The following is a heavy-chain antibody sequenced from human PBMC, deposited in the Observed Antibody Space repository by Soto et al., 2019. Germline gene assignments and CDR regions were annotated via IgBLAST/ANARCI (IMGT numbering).Heavy chain of an antibody. CDR1: GFTFGDYA. CDR2: IKSKAFGGTP. V-gene: IGHV3-49*03. CDR3: TRDDDGRGFSFGAFDS. D-gene: IGHD5-18*01. Sequence: GGSLRLSCSPSGFTFGDYAMNWFRQAPGKGLEWVGFIKSKAFGGTPEYAASVKGRFTISRDDSMSIAYLQMNSLKTDDTAVYYCTRDDDGRGFSFGAFDSWGQGTPVTVSS. J-gene: IGHJ4*02.